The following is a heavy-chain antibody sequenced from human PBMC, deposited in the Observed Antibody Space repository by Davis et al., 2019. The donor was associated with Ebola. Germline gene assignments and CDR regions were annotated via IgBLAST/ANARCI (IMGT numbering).Heavy chain of an antibody. V-gene: IGHV3-48*02. CDR2: ISSSSSTI. D-gene: IGHD2/OR15-2a*01. Sequence: GESLKISCAASGFTFSSYSMNWVRQAPGKGLEWVSYISSSSSTIYYADSVKGRFTISRDNAKNSLYLQMNSLRDEDTAVYYCARTGRRSSMDYYYGMDVWGKGTTVTVSS. J-gene: IGHJ6*04. CDR1: GFTFSSYS. CDR3: ARTGRRSSMDYYYGMDV.